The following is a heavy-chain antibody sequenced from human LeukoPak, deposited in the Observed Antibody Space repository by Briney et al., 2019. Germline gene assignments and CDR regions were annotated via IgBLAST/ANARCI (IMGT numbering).Heavy chain of an antibody. V-gene: IGHV4-30-4*01. CDR3: ARESPPADY. Sequence: SQTLSLTCTVSGGSISSGDYYWSWIRQPPGKGLEWIGYIYYSGSTYYHPSLKSRVTISVDTSKNQFSLKLSAVTAADTAVFYCARESPPADYWGQGTLVTVSS. CDR2: IYYSGST. CDR1: GGSISSGDYY. J-gene: IGHJ4*02.